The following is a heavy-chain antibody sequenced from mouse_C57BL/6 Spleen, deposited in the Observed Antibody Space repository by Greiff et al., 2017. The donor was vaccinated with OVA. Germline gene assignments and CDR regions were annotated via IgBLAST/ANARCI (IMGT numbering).Heavy chain of an antibody. CDR2: INPNNGGT. Sequence: EVQLQQSGPELVKPGASVKISCKASGYTFTDYYMNWVKQSHGKSLEWIGDINPNNGGTSYNQKFKGKATLTVDKSSSTAYMELRSLTSEDSAVYYCGGPIAGVYAMDYWGQGTSVTVSS. D-gene: IGHD6-1*01. V-gene: IGHV1-26*01. CDR3: GGPIAGVYAMDY. J-gene: IGHJ4*01. CDR1: GYTFTDYY.